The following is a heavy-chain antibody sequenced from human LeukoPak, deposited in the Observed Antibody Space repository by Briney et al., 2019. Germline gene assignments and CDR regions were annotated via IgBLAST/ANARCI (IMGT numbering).Heavy chain of an antibody. J-gene: IGHJ3*02. V-gene: IGHV4-4*07. D-gene: IGHD2-15*01. CDR1: GGSISSYY. CDR2: IYTSGST. Sequence: PSETLSLTCTVSGGSISSYYWSWVRQPAGKGLEWIARIYTSGSTNYNPSLKSRVTMSVDTSKNQFSLKLSSVTAADTAVYYCARDFRCSGGSCYSDAFDIWGQGTMVTVSS. CDR3: ARDFRCSGGSCYSDAFDI.